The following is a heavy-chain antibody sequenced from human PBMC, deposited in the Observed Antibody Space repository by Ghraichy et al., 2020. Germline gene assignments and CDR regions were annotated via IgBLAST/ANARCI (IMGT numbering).Heavy chain of an antibody. V-gene: IGHV4-38-2*01. J-gene: IGHJ6*03. D-gene: IGHD6-19*01. Sequence: ESLNISCAVSGYSISSGYYWGWIWQPPGKGLEWIGSIYHSGSTYYNPSLKSRVTISVDTSKNQFSLKLSSVTAADTAVYYCASSVAGKDYYYYYYMDVWGKGTTVTVSS. CDR2: IYHSGST. CDR3: ASSVAGKDYYYYYYMDV. CDR1: GYSISSGYY.